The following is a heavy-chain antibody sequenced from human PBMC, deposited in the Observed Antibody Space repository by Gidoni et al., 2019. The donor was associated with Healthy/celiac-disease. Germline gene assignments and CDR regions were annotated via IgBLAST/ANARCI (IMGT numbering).Heavy chain of an antibody. CDR3: AKGPPYSGYDFDDYYYGMDV. D-gene: IGHD5-12*01. CDR2: ISGSGGST. CDR1: GFTFRSYA. V-gene: IGHV3-23*01. J-gene: IGHJ6*02. Sequence: EVQLLESGGGLVQPGGSLRLSCAASGFTFRSYAMSWVRQAPGKGLEWVSAISGSGGSTYYADSVKGRFTISRDNAKNTLYLQMNILRAEDTAVYYCAKGPPYSGYDFDDYYYGMDVWGQGTTVTVSS.